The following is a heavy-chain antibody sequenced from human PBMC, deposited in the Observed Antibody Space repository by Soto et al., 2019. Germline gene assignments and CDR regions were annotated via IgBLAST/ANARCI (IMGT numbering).Heavy chain of an antibody. J-gene: IGHJ4*02. CDR3: ARERGTVAGFFYFDY. V-gene: IGHV3-33*01. CDR2: IWYDGSNK. D-gene: IGHD6-19*01. Sequence: QVQLVESGGGVVQPGRSLRLSCAASGFTFSSYGVHWVRQAPGKGLEWVAVIWYDGSNKYYADSVKGRFTISRDNSKNTLYLQMNSLRAEDTAVYYCARERGTVAGFFYFDYWGQGTLVTVSS. CDR1: GFTFSSYG.